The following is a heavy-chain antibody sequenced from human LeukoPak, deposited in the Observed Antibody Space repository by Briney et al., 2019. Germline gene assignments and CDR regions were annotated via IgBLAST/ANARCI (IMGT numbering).Heavy chain of an antibody. CDR1: GGTFSSYA. CDR2: IIPILGIA. D-gene: IGHD6-19*01. CDR3: ARDPFYSSGWANFDY. Sequence: ASVKVSCKASGGTFSSYAIIWVRQAPGQGLEWMGRIIPILGIANYAQKFQGRVTITADKSTSTAYMELSSLRSEDTAVYYCARDPFYSSGWANFDYWGQGTLVTVSS. J-gene: IGHJ4*02. V-gene: IGHV1-69*04.